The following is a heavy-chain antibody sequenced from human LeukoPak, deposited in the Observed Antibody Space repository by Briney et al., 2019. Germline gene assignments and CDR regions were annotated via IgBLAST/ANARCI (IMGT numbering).Heavy chain of an antibody. Sequence: SQTLSLTCTVSGGSISTYYWTWIRQPPGKGLEWVGYIYYGGSTNYNPSLKSRVTISADTSKNHFSLKVSAVTAADTAVYYCATLNYGGKSNDAFDIWGQGTMVTVSS. CDR2: IYYGGST. V-gene: IGHV4-59*01. CDR3: ATLNYGGKSNDAFDI. CDR1: GGSISTYY. J-gene: IGHJ3*02. D-gene: IGHD4-23*01.